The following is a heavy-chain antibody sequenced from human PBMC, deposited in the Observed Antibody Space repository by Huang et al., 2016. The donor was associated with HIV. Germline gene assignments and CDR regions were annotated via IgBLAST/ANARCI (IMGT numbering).Heavy chain of an antibody. V-gene: IGHV4-4*07. CDR3: AGEDRNAFDI. CDR1: GVSTRTYF. Sequence: QVHLQESGPGLVKPSETLSLICTVSGVSTRTYFWSWIRQPAGKGPECIARMHQSGASKSNPSLMSRVTMSVDTSTNQLSLRLTAVTAADTSVYYCAGEDRNAFDIWGQGIMVIVSS. CDR2: MHQSGAS. J-gene: IGHJ3*02.